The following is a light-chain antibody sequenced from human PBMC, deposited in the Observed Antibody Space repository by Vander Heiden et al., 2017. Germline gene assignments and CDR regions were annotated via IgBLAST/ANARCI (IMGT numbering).Light chain of an antibody. CDR3: QQYGSHPFT. J-gene: IGKJ2*01. Sequence: DIQMTQSPSTLSASVGDRVTITCQASQDISNYLAWYQQKPGKAPKLLIYEASSLETGVPSRFSGSGSGTDFTLTISSLQPDDIATYYCQQYGSHPFTFGQGTKLEIK. CDR2: EAS. V-gene: IGKV1-33*01. CDR1: QDISNY.